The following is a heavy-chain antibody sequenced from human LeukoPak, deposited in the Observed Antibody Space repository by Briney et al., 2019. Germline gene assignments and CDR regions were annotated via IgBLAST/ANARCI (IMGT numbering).Heavy chain of an antibody. CDR1: EFNFKSYG. D-gene: IGHD3-9*01. CDR3: ARDFGPNILTGYFFDY. CDR2: MTSGGSYK. V-gene: IGHV3-21*01. Sequence: PGGSLRLSCAASEFNFKSYGMSWVRQAPGKGLEWVSSMTSGGSYKYYADSVKGRFTISRDNAKNSLYLQMNGLRAEDTAVYYCARDFGPNILTGYFFDYWGQGTLVTVSS. J-gene: IGHJ4*02.